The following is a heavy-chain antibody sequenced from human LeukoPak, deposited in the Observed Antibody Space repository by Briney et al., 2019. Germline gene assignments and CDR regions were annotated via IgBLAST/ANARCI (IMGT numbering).Heavy chain of an antibody. CDR1: GGSFSGYY. J-gene: IGHJ5*02. CDR3: ADGYGDQKDWFDP. V-gene: IGHV4-34*01. Sequence: SSETLSLTCAVYGGSFSGYYWSWIRQPPGKGLEWIGEINHSGSTNYNPSLKSRVTISVDTSKNQFSLKLSSVTAADTAVYYCADGYGDQKDWFDPWGQGTLVTVSS. CDR2: INHSGST. D-gene: IGHD4-17*01.